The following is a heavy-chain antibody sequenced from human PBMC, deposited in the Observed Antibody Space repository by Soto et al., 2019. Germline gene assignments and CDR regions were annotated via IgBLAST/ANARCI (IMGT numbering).Heavy chain of an antibody. CDR1: GGSFSGYY. V-gene: IGHV4-59*01. J-gene: IGHJ4*02. D-gene: IGHD4-17*01. Sequence: SETLSLTCAVYGGSFSGYYWSWIRQPPGKGLEWIGYIYYSGSTNYNPSLKSRVTISVDTSKNQFSLKLSSVTAADTAVYYCARVGTDGDYGNWGQGTLVTVSS. CDR2: IYYSGST. CDR3: ARVGTDGDYGN.